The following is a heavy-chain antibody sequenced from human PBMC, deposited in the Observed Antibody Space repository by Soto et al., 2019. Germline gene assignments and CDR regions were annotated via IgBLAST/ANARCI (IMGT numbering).Heavy chain of an antibody. J-gene: IGHJ4*02. Sequence: GGSLRLSCAASGFTFSSYEMNWVRQAPGKGLEWVSYISSSGSTIYYADSVKGRFTISRDNAKNSLYLKMNSLRAEDTAVYYCARGISAMITFGGVIAYFDYWGQGTLVTVSS. D-gene: IGHD3-16*02. CDR2: ISSSGSTI. CDR3: ARGISAMITFGGVIAYFDY. V-gene: IGHV3-48*03. CDR1: GFTFSSYE.